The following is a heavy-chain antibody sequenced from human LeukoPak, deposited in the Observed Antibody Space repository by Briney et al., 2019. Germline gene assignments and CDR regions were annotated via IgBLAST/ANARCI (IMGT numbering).Heavy chain of an antibody. CDR1: GYTFTSYG. CDR2: ISAYNGNT. CDR3: ASSRGSGTGTSYDY. J-gene: IGHJ4*02. V-gene: IGHV1-18*01. Sequence: ASVKVSCKASGYTFTSYGISWVRQAPGQGLEWMGWISAYNGNTNYAQKLQGRVTMTTDTSTSTAYMELRSLRSDDAAVYYCASSRGSGTGTSYDYWGQGTLVTVSS. D-gene: IGHD1-1*01.